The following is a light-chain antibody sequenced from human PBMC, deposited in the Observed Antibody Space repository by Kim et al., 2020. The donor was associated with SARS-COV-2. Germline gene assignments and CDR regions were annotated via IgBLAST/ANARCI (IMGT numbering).Light chain of an antibody. J-gene: IGLJ2*01. V-gene: IGLV1-40*01. Sequence: GQRVTSSCTGSTSNIGGNYVPWYQLLPGTAPRLLIFDNATRPSGVPGRFSGSKSGSSASLAISGLQSEDEGDYYCQSYDSSLTALVFGGGTQLTVL. CDR1: TSNIGGNY. CDR2: DNA. CDR3: QSYDSSLTALV.